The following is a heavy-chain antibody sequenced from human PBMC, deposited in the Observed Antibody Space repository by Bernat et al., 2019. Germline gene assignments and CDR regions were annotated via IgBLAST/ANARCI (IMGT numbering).Heavy chain of an antibody. D-gene: IGHD5-12*01. Sequence: EVQLVESGGGLVQPGGSLRLSCAASGFTFSSYEMNWVRQAPGKGLEWVSYISSSGSTIYYADSMKGRFTISRDNAKNSLYLQMNSLRAEDTAVYYCARDYGYSGYDRYYYYYMDVWGKGTTVTVSS. J-gene: IGHJ6*03. CDR2: ISSSGSTI. CDR3: ARDYGYSGYDRYYYYYMDV. CDR1: GFTFSSYE. V-gene: IGHV3-48*03.